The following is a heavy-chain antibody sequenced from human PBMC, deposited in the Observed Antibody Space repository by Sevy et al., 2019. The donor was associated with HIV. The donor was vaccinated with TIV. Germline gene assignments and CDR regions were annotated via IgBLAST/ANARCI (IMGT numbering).Heavy chain of an antibody. CDR1: GFTFGDYT. V-gene: IGHV3-49*04. D-gene: IGHD2-21*01. CDR2: LKNKASGGTV. J-gene: IGHJ4*02. Sequence: GGSLRLSCTASGFTFGDYTMNWVRQAPGKGLEWVAFLKNKASGGTVDDAASVKGRFTISRDDSKSIVNLQMNDLKTGDTAVYYCTRWKGLQSIFDFWGQGVLVTVSS. CDR3: TRWKGLQSIFDF.